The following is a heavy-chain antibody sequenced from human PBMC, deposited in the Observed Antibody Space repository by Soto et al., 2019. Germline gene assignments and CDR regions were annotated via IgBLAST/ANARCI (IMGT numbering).Heavy chain of an antibody. CDR1: GGSVSSGNYY. V-gene: IGHV4-61*01. D-gene: IGHD3-22*01. CDR3: ARVSYYDSSATTTRYNDY. Sequence: QVQLQESGPGLVKPSETLSLTCTVSGGSVSSGNYYWSWIRQPPGKGLEWIGYIYYSGSTNHNPSHTSRVTISADTSKNQFSLKLRSVTAADTAVYYCARVSYYDSSATTTRYNDYWGQGTLVTVSS. J-gene: IGHJ4*02. CDR2: IYYSGST.